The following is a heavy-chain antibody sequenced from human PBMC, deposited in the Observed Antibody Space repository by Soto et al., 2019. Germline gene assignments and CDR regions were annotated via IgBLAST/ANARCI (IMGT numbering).Heavy chain of an antibody. J-gene: IGHJ4*02. CDR1: GGTFSSYA. V-gene: IGHV1-69*13. CDR3: ARGRAVAGTLDY. CDR2: IIPIFGTA. Sequence: SVKVSCKASGGTFSSYATSWVRQAPGQGLEWMGGIIPIFGTANYAQKFQGRVTITADESTSTAYMELSSLRSEDTAVYYCARGRAVAGTLDYWGQGTLVTVSS. D-gene: IGHD6-19*01.